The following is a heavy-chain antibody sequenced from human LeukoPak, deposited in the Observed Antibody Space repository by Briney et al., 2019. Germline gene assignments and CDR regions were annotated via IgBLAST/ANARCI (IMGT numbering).Heavy chain of an antibody. CDR3: ARQAVVTATLDY. V-gene: IGHV4-59*08. D-gene: IGHD2-21*02. CDR1: GGSISSYY. Sequence: SETLSLTCTVSGGSISSYYWSWIRQPPGKGLEWIGYIYYSGSTNYNPSLKSRVTISVDTSKNQFSLKLSSVTAADTAVYYCARQAVVTATLDYWGQGTLVTVSS. CDR2: IYYSGST. J-gene: IGHJ4*02.